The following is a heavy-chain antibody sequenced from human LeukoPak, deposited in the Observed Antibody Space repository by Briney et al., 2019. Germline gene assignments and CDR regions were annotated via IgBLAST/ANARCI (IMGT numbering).Heavy chain of an antibody. CDR2: ISSSGSTI. CDR1: GGSISSYY. D-gene: IGHD2-2*01. Sequence: LSLTCTVSGGSISSYYWSWIRQAPGKGLEWVSYISSSGSTIYYADSVKGRFTISRDNAKNSLYLQMNSLRAEDTAVYYCARSRGSCSSTSCYPFDFDYWGQGTLVTVSS. J-gene: IGHJ4*02. CDR3: ARSRGSCSSTSCYPFDFDY. V-gene: IGHV3-11*04.